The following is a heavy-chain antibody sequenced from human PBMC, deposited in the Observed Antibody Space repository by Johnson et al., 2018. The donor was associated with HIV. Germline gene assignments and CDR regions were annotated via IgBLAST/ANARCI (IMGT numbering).Heavy chain of an antibody. CDR1: GFTFSSYD. J-gene: IGHJ3*02. CDR2: IRYDGSNK. D-gene: IGHD3-10*01. V-gene: IGHV3-30*02. Sequence: QVQLVESGGGVVQPGRSLRLSCAASGFTFSSYDMHWVRQAPGKGLEWVAFIRYDGSNKYYVDSVKGRFTISRDNSKNTFYLQMNSLRGEDTAVYYCAKDPTDFGADLAFDIWGQGTMVTVSS. CDR3: AKDPTDFGADLAFDI.